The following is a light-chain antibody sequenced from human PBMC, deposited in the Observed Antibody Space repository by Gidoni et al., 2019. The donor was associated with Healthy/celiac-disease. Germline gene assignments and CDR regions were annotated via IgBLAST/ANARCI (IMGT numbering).Light chain of an antibody. CDR3: QQYGSWWT. CDR1: QSVSSSY. Sequence: EIVLTQSPGTLSLSPGERATRSCRASQSVSSSYLAWYQQKPGQAPRLLIYGASSRATGIPDRFRGSGSGTDFTLTISRLEPEDFAVYYCQQYGSWWTFGQGTKVEIK. J-gene: IGKJ1*01. V-gene: IGKV3-20*01. CDR2: GAS.